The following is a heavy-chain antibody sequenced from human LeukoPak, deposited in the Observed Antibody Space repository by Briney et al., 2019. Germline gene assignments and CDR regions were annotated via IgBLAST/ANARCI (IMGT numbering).Heavy chain of an antibody. CDR1: RFTFSSYA. Sequence: PGGSLRLSCAASRFTFSSYAMHWVRQAPGKGLEWVAVISYDGSNKYYADSVKGRFTISRDNSKNTLYLQMNSLRAEDTAVYYCARGGNGYNLGLYYFDYWGQGTLVTVSS. J-gene: IGHJ4*02. CDR2: ISYDGSNK. CDR3: ARGGNGYNLGLYYFDY. D-gene: IGHD5-24*01. V-gene: IGHV3-30-3*01.